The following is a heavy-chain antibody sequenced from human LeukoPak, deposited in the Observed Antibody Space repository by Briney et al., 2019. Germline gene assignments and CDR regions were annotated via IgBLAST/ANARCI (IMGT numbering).Heavy chain of an antibody. CDR3: ARGRVSIAVAGTHWFDP. Sequence: SETLSLTCTVSGGSISSYYWSWIRQPPGKGLEWVGYIYYSGSTNYNPSLQSRVTISVDTSKNQFSLKLSSVTAADTAVYYCARGRVSIAVAGTHWFDPWGQGTLVTVSS. CDR2: IYYSGST. V-gene: IGHV4-59*01. CDR1: GGSISSYY. J-gene: IGHJ5*02. D-gene: IGHD6-19*01.